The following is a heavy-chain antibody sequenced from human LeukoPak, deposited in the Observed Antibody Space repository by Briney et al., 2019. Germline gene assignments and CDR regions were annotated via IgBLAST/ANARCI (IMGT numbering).Heavy chain of an antibody. CDR3: AREKYCSGTSCYPLFDP. Sequence: GGSLRLSCAASGFTFSNAWMSWVRQAPGKGLEWVANIKEDGSEKYYVDSMKGRFFISRDNAKDSLYLQMSSLRAEDTAVYYCAREKYCSGTSCYPLFDPWGQGTLVTVSS. J-gene: IGHJ5*02. D-gene: IGHD2-2*01. V-gene: IGHV3-7*01. CDR2: IKEDGSEK. CDR1: GFTFSNAW.